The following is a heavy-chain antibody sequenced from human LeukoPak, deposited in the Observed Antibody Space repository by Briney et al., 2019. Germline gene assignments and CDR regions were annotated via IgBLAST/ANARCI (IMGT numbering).Heavy chain of an antibody. CDR3: ARGIGSWYEDY. D-gene: IGHD6-13*01. J-gene: IGHJ4*02. Sequence: SETLSLTCTVSGGSISSYYWSWIRQPPGKGLEWIGYIYYSGSTNYNPSLKSRVTISVDTSKNQFSLKLSSVTAADTAVYYCARGIGSWYEDYWGQGTLVTVSS. V-gene: IGHV4-59*08. CDR2: IYYSGST. CDR1: GGSISSYY.